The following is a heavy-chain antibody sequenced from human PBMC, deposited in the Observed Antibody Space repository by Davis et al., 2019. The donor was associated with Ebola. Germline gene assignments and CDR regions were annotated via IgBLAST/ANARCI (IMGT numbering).Heavy chain of an antibody. Sequence: SETLSLTCAVSGGSISSGGYSWSWIRQPPGKGLEWIGYIYHSGSTYYNPSLKSRVTISVDRSKNQFSLKLSSVTAADTAVYYCARGGINYYGSGSYSEFDPWGQGTLVTVSS. D-gene: IGHD3-10*01. J-gene: IGHJ5*02. CDR1: GGSISSGGYS. V-gene: IGHV4-30-2*01. CDR3: ARGGINYYGSGSYSEFDP. CDR2: IYHSGST.